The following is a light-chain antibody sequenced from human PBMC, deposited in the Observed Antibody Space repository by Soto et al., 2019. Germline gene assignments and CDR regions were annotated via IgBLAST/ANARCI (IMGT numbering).Light chain of an antibody. CDR1: QSVSSN. CDR3: QQYNNWPPAFT. Sequence: EIVMTQSPATLSVSPGERATLSCRASQSVSSNLAWYQQKPGQAPRLLIYGASTRATGIPARFSGSGSGTEFTLTISSLQSEDFAVYYCQQYNNWPPAFTFGPGKKVDIK. J-gene: IGKJ3*01. CDR2: GAS. V-gene: IGKV3-15*01.